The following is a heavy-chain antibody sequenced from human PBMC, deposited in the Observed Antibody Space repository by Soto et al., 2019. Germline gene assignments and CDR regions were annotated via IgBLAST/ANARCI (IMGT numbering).Heavy chain of an antibody. CDR3: ARNYYDSSGGLDY. CDR1: GLTIRNY. CDR2: IYSGGST. Sequence: GLMRLSCAVSGLTIRNYRSWLSKTPGKGLEWVSVIYSGGSTYYADSVKGRFTISRDNSKNTLYLQMNSLRAEDTAVYYCARNYYDSSGGLDYWGQGTLVTVSS. D-gene: IGHD3-22*01. J-gene: IGHJ4*02. V-gene: IGHV3-53*01.